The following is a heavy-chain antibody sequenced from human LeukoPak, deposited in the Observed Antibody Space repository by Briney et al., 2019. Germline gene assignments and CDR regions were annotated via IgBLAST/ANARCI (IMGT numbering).Heavy chain of an antibody. CDR1: GGSISSNY. CDR3: AREYSSSDWYFYL. Sequence: PSETLSLTCTVSGGSISSNYWSWIRQPAGKGLEWIGRIHTSGSTKYNPSLKSRVTMTVDTSKNQFSLTLNSVTAADTAVYYCAREYSSSDWYFYLWGRGTLVTVSS. V-gene: IGHV4-4*07. CDR2: IHTSGST. J-gene: IGHJ2*01. D-gene: IGHD6-6*01.